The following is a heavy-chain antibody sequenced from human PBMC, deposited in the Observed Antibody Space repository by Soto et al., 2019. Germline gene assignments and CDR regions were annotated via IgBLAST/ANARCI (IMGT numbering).Heavy chain of an antibody. CDR3: ARSVRLGDLTLRY. Sequence: SETLSLTCTVSGGSISSSSYYWGWIRQPPGKGLEWIGSIFYSGSTYYNPSLKSRVTISVDTSKNQFSLRLSSVTAADTAVYWCARSVRLGDLTLRYWGQGTLVTVSS. D-gene: IGHD3-16*02. J-gene: IGHJ4*02. CDR1: GGSISSSSYY. V-gene: IGHV4-39*07. CDR2: IFYSGST.